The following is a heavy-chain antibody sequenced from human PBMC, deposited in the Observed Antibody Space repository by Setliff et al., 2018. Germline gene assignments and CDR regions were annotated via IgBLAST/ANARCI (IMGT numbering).Heavy chain of an antibody. CDR2: ISSSSSTI. Sequence: GGSLRLSCAASGFTFSSYSMNWVRQAPGKGLEWFSYISSSSSTIYYADSVKGRFTISRDNAKNSLYLQMNSLRAEDTAVYYCARVEGVPAPYYMDVWGKGTTVTVSS. V-gene: IGHV3-48*01. CDR3: ARVEGVPAPYYMDV. J-gene: IGHJ6*03. CDR1: GFTFSSYS. D-gene: IGHD2-2*01.